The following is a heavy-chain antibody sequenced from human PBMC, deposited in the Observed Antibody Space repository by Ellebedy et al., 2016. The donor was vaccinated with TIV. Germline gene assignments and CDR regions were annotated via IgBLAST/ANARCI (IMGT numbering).Heavy chain of an antibody. CDR3: ARDPGGGGDFGDNWFDP. J-gene: IGHJ5*02. CDR2: IYRDGNT. CDR1: GFSVGSYF. Sequence: PGGSLRLSCAASGFSVGSYFMSWVRQAPGKGLEWVSIIYRDGNTNYTDSVRGRFTISRDTPKNTLYLQMNSLRGEDTAVYYCARDPGGGGDFGDNWFDPWGQGTLVTVSS. V-gene: IGHV3-66*01. D-gene: IGHD2-21*01.